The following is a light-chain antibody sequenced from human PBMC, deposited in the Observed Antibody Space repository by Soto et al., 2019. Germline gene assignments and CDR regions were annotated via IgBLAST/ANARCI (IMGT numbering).Light chain of an antibody. V-gene: IGKV1-6*01. CDR3: LHDYNYPRT. Sequence: ALQMTQSPSTLSASVGDRVTISCRASQGIRNDLGWYQQKPGKAPKLLIYAASSLQSGVPSRFSGSGSGTDFTLTISSLQPEDFATYYCLHDYNYPRTFGQGTKLEIK. CDR1: QGIRND. CDR2: AAS. J-gene: IGKJ2*02.